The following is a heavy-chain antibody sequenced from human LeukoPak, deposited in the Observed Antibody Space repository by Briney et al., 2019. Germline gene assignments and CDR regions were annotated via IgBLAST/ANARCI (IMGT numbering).Heavy chain of an antibody. J-gene: IGHJ6*04. V-gene: IGHV3-64D*06. D-gene: IGHD3-10*01. CDR1: GFTFSSYS. CDR2: ISSNGGST. Sequence: PWGSLRLSCSASGFTFSSYSMHWVRQAPGKGLEYVSAISSNGGSTNYADSVKDRFTISRDNYKNTLYLQMSSLRAEDTAVYYCAKAGSGSYYKSRSGMDVWGKGTTVIVSS. CDR3: AKAGSGSYYKSRSGMDV.